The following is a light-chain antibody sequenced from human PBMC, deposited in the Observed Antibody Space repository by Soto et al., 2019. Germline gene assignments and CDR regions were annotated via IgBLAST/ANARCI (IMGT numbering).Light chain of an antibody. V-gene: IGKV1-27*01. CDR1: QGIIDY. CDR2: AAS. CDR3: QKYDTAPQT. Sequence: DIQMTQSPSSLSASVGDTVTITCRASQGIIDYLAWYQQRPGRVPRLLIYAASTLHTGVPSCFSGSGAGTDFTLTISSLQPEDVATYYCQKYDTAPQTFGPGTKVEIK. J-gene: IGKJ1*01.